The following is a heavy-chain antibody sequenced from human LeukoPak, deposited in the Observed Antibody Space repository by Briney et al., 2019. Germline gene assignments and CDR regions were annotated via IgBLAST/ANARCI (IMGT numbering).Heavy chain of an antibody. V-gene: IGHV3-30*02. CDR2: IRYDGSNK. CDR1: GFTFSSYG. J-gene: IGHJ4*02. D-gene: IGHD5-18*01. CDR3: ARDPAGGYSSGFDY. Sequence: GGSLRLSCAASGFTFSSYGMHWVRQAPGKGLEGVAFIRYDGSNKYYADSVKGRFTISRDNSKNTLYLQMNSLRAEDTAVYYCARDPAGGYSSGFDYWGQGTLVTVSS.